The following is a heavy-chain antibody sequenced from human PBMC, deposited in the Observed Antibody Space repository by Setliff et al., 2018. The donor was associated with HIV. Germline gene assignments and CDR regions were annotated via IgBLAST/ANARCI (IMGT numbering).Heavy chain of an antibody. Sequence: SETLSLTCAVYGGSVSGHYWGWFRQPPGKGLEWIGSIYYSGSTNYNPSLKSRVTISVDPSKNQILLRLSSVTAADTAVYYCARLSGGMVPNYWGQGTLVTVSS. CDR2: IYYSGST. CDR3: ARLSGGMVPNY. J-gene: IGHJ4*02. V-gene: IGHV4-34*01. D-gene: IGHD3-10*01. CDR1: GGSVSGHY.